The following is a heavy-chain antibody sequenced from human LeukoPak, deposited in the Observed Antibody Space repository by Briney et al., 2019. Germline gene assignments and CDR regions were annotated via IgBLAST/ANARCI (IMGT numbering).Heavy chain of an antibody. CDR3: ARDPYSGAYYGDH. D-gene: IGHD3-3*01. V-gene: IGHV3-74*01. CDR1: GFTYSNYW. Sequence: GGSLRLSCAASGFTYSNYWMHWVRQAPGKGLVWVSRIDSDGSTTSYADSVKGRFTISRDNAKNTLYLQVNSLRADDTAVYYCARDPYSGAYYGDHWGQGTLVTVSS. J-gene: IGHJ4*02. CDR2: IDSDGSTT.